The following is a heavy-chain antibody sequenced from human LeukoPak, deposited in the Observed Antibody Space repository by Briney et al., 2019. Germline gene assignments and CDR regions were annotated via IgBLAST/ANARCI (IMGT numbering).Heavy chain of an antibody. Sequence: GGSLRLSCAASGFTFSSYAMHWVRQAPGKGLEWVAVISYDGSNKYYADSVKGRFTISRDKSKSTLFLQMNSLRAEDTAVYYCAKDPFNVRWSYFDYWGQGSLVTVSS. CDR1: GFTFSSYA. V-gene: IGHV3-30-3*02. CDR2: ISYDGSNK. D-gene: IGHD3-10*02. J-gene: IGHJ4*02. CDR3: AKDPFNVRWSYFDY.